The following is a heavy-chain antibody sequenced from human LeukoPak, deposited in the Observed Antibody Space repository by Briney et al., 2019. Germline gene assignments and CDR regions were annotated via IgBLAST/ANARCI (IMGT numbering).Heavy chain of an antibody. CDR2: IYYSGST. CDR1: GGSISNPNYY. Sequence: SETLSLTCSASGGSISNPNYYWGWIRQPPGKGLEWIGSIYYSGSTHYNPSLKSRVTISTDTSKNQFSLILNSVAAADTAMYYCARERGYTSSSGPGDFDYWGQGTLVTVSS. CDR3: ARERGYTSSSGPGDFDY. J-gene: IGHJ4*02. V-gene: IGHV4-39*07. D-gene: IGHD6-6*01.